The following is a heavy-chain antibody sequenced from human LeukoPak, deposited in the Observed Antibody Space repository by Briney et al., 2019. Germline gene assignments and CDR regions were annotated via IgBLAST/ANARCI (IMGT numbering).Heavy chain of an antibody. V-gene: IGHV3-7*01. CDR3: ARVSYYCYGSGSYSQDAFDI. D-gene: IGHD3-10*01. Sequence: PGGSLRLSCAASGFTFSSYWMSWVRQAPGKGLEWVANIKQDGSEKYYVDSVKGRFTISRDNAKNSLYLQMNSLRAEDTAVYYCARVSYYCYGSGSYSQDAFDIWGQGTMVTVSS. CDR1: GFTFSSYW. CDR2: IKQDGSEK. J-gene: IGHJ3*02.